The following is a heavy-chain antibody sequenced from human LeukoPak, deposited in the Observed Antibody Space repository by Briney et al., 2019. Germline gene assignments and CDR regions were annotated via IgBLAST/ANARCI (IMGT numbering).Heavy chain of an antibody. CDR3: AGGSEAARQRAPPKEGFDP. J-gene: IGHJ5*02. CDR2: ISYSSSYI. CDR1: GFTFSNYN. D-gene: IGHD6-6*01. V-gene: IGHV3-21*01. Sequence: GGSLRLSCAASGFTFSNYNMNWVRQAPGKGLEWVSSISYSSSYIYYADSVKGRFTISRDNAKNPLYLQMNSLRAEDTAVYYCAGGSEAARQRAPPKEGFDPWGQGTLVTVSS.